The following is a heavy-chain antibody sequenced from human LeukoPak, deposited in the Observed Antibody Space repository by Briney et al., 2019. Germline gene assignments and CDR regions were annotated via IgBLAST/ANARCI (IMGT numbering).Heavy chain of an antibody. CDR2: IYHSGST. CDR1: SGSISTYY. V-gene: IGHV4-59*01. J-gene: IGHJ4*02. Sequence: SETLSLTCTLSSGSISTYYGSWIRQPPGKGLEWIGYIYHSGSTNYNPSLKSRVTISVDTSKNQFSLKLSSVTAADTAVYYCARGGGYASPIGYWGQGDLVTVSS. D-gene: IGHD5-12*01. CDR3: ARGGGYASPIGY.